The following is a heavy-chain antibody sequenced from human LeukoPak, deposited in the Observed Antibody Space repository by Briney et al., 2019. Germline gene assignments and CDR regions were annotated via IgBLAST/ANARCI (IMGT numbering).Heavy chain of an antibody. V-gene: IGHV3-30*18. J-gene: IGHJ4*02. CDR3: AKDLRYYDSSGYLDY. CDR2: ISYDGSNK. CDR1: GFTFSSYG. Sequence: QSGGSLRLSCAASGFTFSSYGMHWVRQAPGKGLEWVAVISYDGSNKYYADSVKGRFTISGDNSKNTLYLQMNSLRAEDTAVYYCAKDLRYYDSSGYLDYWGQGTLVTVSS. D-gene: IGHD3-22*01.